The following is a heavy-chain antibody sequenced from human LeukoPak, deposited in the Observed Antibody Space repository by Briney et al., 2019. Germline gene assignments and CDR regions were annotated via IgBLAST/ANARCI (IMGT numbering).Heavy chain of an antibody. CDR2: INPSAGSA. Sequence: ASVKVSCKASGYSFTSYYMHWVRQAPGQGLEWMGIINPSAGSASYAQKFQGRVTVTRDTSTSTVYMELSSLRSEDTAVYYCARKHSDYYDSSGYPEYFQHWGQGTLVTVSS. CDR3: ARKHSDYYDSSGYPEYFQH. D-gene: IGHD3-22*01. CDR1: GYSFTSYY. J-gene: IGHJ1*01. V-gene: IGHV1-46*01.